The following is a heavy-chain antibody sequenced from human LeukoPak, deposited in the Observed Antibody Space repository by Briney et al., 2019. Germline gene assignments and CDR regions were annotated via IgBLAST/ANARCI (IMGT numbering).Heavy chain of an antibody. CDR1: GFTFSSYS. CDR3: AKTYGGNSGGDY. J-gene: IGHJ4*02. D-gene: IGHD4-23*01. V-gene: IGHV3-23*01. CDR2: IIDSGGTT. Sequence: GGSLRLSCAASGFTFSSYSMNWVRQAPGKGLEWVSSIIDSGGTTYYADSVKGRFTISRDNSKNTLFLQMSSLRAEDTAVYYCAKTYGGNSGGDYWGQGTPVTVSS.